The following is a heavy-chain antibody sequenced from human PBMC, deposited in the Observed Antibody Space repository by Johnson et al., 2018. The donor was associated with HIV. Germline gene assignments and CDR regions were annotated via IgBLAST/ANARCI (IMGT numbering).Heavy chain of an antibody. CDR2: IYSGGST. V-gene: IGHV3-66*02. CDR3: AREGSTVVTSAFDI. D-gene: IGHD4-23*01. J-gene: IGHJ3*02. CDR1: GFTFSDYY. Sequence: VQLVESGGGLVKPGGSLRLSCAASGFTFSDYYMSWIRQAPGKGLEWVSVIYSGGSTYYADSVKGRFTISRDNSKNTLYMPMNSLRGEDTAVYYCAREGSTVVTSAFDIWGQGTMVTVSS.